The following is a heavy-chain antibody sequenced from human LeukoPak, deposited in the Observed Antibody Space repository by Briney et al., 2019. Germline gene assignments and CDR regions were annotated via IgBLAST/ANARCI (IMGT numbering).Heavy chain of an antibody. CDR3: ARTARVFDH. D-gene: IGHD2-21*02. CDR1: DDSISSYY. J-gene: IGHJ4*02. CDR2: IYINGDT. Sequence: PSETLSLTCTVSDDSISSYYWSWIRQPPGKALECIGYIYINGDTNSNPSLKSRVTMSLDTSKKQFSLQLRSVTAADTAAYFCARTARVFDHWGQGLLVTVSS. V-gene: IGHV4-4*08.